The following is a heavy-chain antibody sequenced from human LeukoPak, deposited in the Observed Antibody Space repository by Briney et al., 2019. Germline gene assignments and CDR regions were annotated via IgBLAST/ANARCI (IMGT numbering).Heavy chain of an antibody. J-gene: IGHJ6*02. V-gene: IGHV4-59*01. CDR3: ARIGYYYDSSGPFYYYDGMDV. CDR1: GGSISSYY. Sequence: SETLSLTCTVSGGSISSYYWSWIRQPPGKGLEWIGYIFYSGSTNYNPSLKSRVTISVDTSKNHFSLKLSSVTAADTAVYYCARIGYYYDSSGPFYYYDGMDVWGQGTTVTVSS. CDR2: IFYSGST. D-gene: IGHD3-22*01.